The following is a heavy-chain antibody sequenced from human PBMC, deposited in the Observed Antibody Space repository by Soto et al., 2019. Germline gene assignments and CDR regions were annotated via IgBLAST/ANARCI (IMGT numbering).Heavy chain of an antibody. CDR1: GYTFTGYY. CDR3: ARSLSTIGARPDY. D-gene: IGHD6-6*01. V-gene: IGHV1-2*02. CDR2: INPNGGDA. J-gene: IGHJ4*02. Sequence: QVQLVQSGAEVKEPGASVRVSCKASGYTFTGYYIHWVRQAPGQGLEWMGWINPNGGDAKYAQKFQGRVTMTRDTSTAYMELSTLRSDDTAVYYCARSLSTIGARPDYWGQGTLVTVSS.